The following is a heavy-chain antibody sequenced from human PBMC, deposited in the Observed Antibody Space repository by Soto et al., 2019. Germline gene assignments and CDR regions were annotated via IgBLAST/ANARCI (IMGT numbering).Heavy chain of an antibody. D-gene: IGHD1-1*01. J-gene: IGHJ6*02. V-gene: IGHV1-69*12. CDR3: ARNGRTGTLYYSGMDV. CDR1: GGTFSSYA. Sequence: QVQLVQSGAEVKKPGSSVKVSCKASGGTFSSYAISWVRQAPGQGLEWMGGIIPIFGTANYAQKCQGRVTITADESTSTAYMELSSLRSEDTAVYYCARNGRTGTLYYSGMDVWGQGTTVTVSS. CDR2: IIPIFGTA.